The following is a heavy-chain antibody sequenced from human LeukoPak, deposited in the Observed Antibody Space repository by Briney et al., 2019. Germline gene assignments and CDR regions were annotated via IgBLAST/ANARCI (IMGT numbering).Heavy chain of an antibody. Sequence: ASVKVSCKASGYTFTGYYMHWVRRAPGQGLEWMGWINPNSGGTNYAQKFQGRVTMTRDTSISTAYMELSRLRSDDTAVYYCASNIAVADSAEYFQHWGQGTLVTVSS. J-gene: IGHJ1*01. V-gene: IGHV1-2*02. CDR2: INPNSGGT. CDR1: GYTFTGYY. D-gene: IGHD6-19*01. CDR3: ASNIAVADSAEYFQH.